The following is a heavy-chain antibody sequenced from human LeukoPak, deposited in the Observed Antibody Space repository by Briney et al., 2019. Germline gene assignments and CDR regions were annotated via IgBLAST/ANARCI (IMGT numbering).Heavy chain of an antibody. CDR1: GRSISRGGDY. CDR2: IYYSGST. J-gene: IGHJ6*04. Sequence: SETLSLTCTVSGRSISRGGDYWSWIRQHPGKGLEWIGYIYYSGSTYYNPSLKSRFTISVDTSKNQFSLTLSSVTAADTAVYYCARDYATPYYYGMDVWGKGTTVTVSS. V-gene: IGHV4-31*03. CDR3: ARDYATPYYYGMDV. D-gene: IGHD2-15*01.